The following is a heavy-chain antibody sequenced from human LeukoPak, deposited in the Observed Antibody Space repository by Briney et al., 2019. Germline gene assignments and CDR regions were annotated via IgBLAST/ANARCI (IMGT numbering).Heavy chain of an antibody. CDR2: IIPIFGTA. V-gene: IGHV1-69*05. D-gene: IGHD2-15*01. Sequence: SVKVSCKASGCTVTSYAISWVRQAPGQGLEWMGGIIPIFGTANYAQKFQGRVTITTDKSTSTVYMELSSLRSEDTAVYYCARDDSRNWFDPWGQGTLVTVSS. CDR1: GCTVTSYA. CDR3: ARDDSRNWFDP. J-gene: IGHJ5*02.